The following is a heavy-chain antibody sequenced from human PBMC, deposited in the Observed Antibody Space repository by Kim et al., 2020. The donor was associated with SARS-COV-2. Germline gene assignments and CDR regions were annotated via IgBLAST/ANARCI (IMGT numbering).Heavy chain of an antibody. D-gene: IGHD1-1*01. CDR1: GFPFSSYW. CDR2: IKEDGSQS. V-gene: IGHV3-7*01. J-gene: IGHJ4*02. CDR3: AKWKGKQSIFDY. Sequence: GGSLILSCEASGFPFSSYWMAWVRQSPGKGLEWVANIKEDGSQSEYVESVQGRFTISRDNAKNSLFLQMSSLTADDTAVYYCAKWKGKQSIFDYRGQGSLVTVSS.